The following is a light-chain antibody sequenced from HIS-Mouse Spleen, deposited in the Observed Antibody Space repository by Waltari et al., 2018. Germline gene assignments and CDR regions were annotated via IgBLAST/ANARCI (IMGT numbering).Light chain of an antibody. J-gene: IGKJ4*01. V-gene: IGKV3-20*01. CDR3: QQYGSSPLT. CDR2: GAS. CDR1: QSVSSIY. Sequence: DIVLTQSPGTLSLSPGERATLPCRASQSVSSIYLAWYQQKPGQAPRLLIYGASSRATGIPDRFSGSGSGTDFTLTISRLEPEDFAVYYCQQYGSSPLTFGGGTKVEIK.